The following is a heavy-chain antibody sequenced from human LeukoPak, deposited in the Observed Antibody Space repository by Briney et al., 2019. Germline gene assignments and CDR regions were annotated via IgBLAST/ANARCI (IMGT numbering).Heavy chain of an antibody. V-gene: IGHV4-59*11. CDR1: GGPISSHY. CDR3: ARVVEGTGHYYYYMDV. Sequence: SETLSLTCTVSGGPISSHYWSWIRQPPGKGLEWIGYIYYSGSTNYNPSLKSRVTISVDTSKNQFSLKLSSVTAADTAVYYCARVVEGTGHYYYYMDVWGKGTTVTVSS. J-gene: IGHJ6*03. CDR2: IYYSGST. D-gene: IGHD1-14*01.